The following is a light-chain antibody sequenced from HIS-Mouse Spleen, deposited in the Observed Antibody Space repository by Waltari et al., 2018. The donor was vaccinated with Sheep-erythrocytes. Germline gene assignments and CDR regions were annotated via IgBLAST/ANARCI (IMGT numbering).Light chain of an antibody. V-gene: IGLV2-8*01. Sequence: QSALTQPPSASGSPGQSVTISCTGTSSDVGGSNYVSWYQQHPGKAPKLMIYEVSKRPSGVPDRFSGSNSGNTATLTISGTQAMDEADYYCQAWDSSTAWVFGGGTKLTVL. CDR2: EVS. CDR1: SSDVGGSNY. J-gene: IGLJ3*02. CDR3: QAWDSSTAWV.